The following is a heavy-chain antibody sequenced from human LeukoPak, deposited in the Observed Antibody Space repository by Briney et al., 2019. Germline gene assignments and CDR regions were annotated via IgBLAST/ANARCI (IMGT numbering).Heavy chain of an antibody. V-gene: IGHV3-23*01. CDR1: GFTFSSYA. Sequence: GGPLRLSCAASGFTFSSYAMSWVRQAPGKGLEWVSGISGSGSSTYNADSVEGRFTFSKDTSKNTLYLQMNSLRAEDTAIYYCAKGGYDYSYYFHSWGQGTLVTVSS. J-gene: IGHJ4*02. CDR2: ISGSGSST. CDR3: AKGGYDYSYYFHS. D-gene: IGHD4-11*01.